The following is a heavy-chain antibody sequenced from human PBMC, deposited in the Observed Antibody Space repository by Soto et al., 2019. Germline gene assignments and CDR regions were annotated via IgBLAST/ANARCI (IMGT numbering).Heavy chain of an antibody. CDR2: IRSKAYGGTK. V-gene: IGHV3-49*03. CDR3: TRYKSNSRYSYLGMDV. CDR1: GFTFGDYA. J-gene: IGHJ6*02. D-gene: IGHD6-13*01. Sequence: GGSLRLSCTGSGFTFGDYAISWSRQAPGKGLEWVGVIRSKAYGGTKDYAASVKGRFTILRDDSKSIAYLQMNSLQSEDTGVYYCTRYKSNSRYSYLGMDVWGHGTTVTVSS.